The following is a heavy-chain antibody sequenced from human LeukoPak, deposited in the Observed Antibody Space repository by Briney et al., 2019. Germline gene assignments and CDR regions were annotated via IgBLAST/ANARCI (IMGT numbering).Heavy chain of an antibody. J-gene: IGHJ4*02. D-gene: IGHD6-6*01. CDR1: GFTFDDYA. Sequence: GGSLRLSCAASGFTFDDYAMHWVRQAPGKGLEWVSGISGSGGSTYYADSVKGRFTISRDNSKNTLYLQMNSLRAEDTAVYYCAKDFEYSSSSGWYYFDYWGQGTLVTVSS. CDR3: AKDFEYSSSSGWYYFDY. CDR2: ISGSGGST. V-gene: IGHV3-23*01.